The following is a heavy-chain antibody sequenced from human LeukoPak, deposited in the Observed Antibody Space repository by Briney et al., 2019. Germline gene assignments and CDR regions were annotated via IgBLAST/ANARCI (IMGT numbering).Heavy chain of an antibody. CDR3: ARVRAWQWLALDY. CDR2: VYYSGST. J-gene: IGHJ4*02. Sequence: PSETLSLTCTVSGGSISSSSYYWGWIRQPPGKGLEWIGYVYYSGSTDYNPSLKSRVTISVDTSKNDFSLNLNSVTAADTAVYYCARVRAWQWLALDYWSQGTLVTVSS. CDR1: GGSISSSSYY. D-gene: IGHD6-19*01. V-gene: IGHV4-61*03.